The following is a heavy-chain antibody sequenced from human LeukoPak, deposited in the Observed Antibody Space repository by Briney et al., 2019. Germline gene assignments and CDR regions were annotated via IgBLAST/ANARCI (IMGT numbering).Heavy chain of an antibody. CDR1: GGSISSYY. V-gene: IGHV4-4*07. J-gene: IGHJ6*03. Sequence: SETLSLTCTVSGGSISSYYWSWIRQPAGKGLEWIGRIYTSGSTNYNPSLKSRVTISVDTSKNQFSLKLSSVTAADTAVYYCARGRGPYYHYYMDVWGKGTTVTVSS. CDR2: IYTSGST. CDR3: ARGRGPYYHYYMDV.